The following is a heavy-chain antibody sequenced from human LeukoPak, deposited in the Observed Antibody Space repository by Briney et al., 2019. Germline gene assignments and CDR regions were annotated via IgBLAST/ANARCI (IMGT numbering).Heavy chain of an antibody. D-gene: IGHD2-21*02. CDR1: GGSISSGDYY. J-gene: IGHJ5*02. CDR3: ARRETWGGDWGWFDP. CDR2: IYYSGST. V-gene: IGHV4-30-4*01. Sequence: SSETLSLTCTVSGGSISSGDYYWSWIRQPPGKGLEWIGYIYYSGSTYYNPSLKSRVTISVDTSKNQFSLKLSSVTAADTAVYYCARRETWGGDWGWFDPWGQGTLVTVSS.